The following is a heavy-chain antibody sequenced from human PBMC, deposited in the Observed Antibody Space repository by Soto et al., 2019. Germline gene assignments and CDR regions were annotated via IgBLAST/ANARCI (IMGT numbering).Heavy chain of an antibody. CDR2: INPSGGSTK. J-gene: IGHJ4*02. V-gene: IGHV1-46*04. CDR1: GYTFTSYY. D-gene: IGHD4-17*01. CDR3: ARDASDYGYYFDS. Sequence: GASVKVSCKASGYTFTSYYMHWVRQAPGQGLEWMGIINPSGGSTKLYAGSVKGRFTISRDNAKNSLYLQMNSLRDEDTAVYYCARDASDYGYYFDSWGQGTLVTVSS.